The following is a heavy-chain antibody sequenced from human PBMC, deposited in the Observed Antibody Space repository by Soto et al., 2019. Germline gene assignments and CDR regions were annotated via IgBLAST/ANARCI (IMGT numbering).Heavy chain of an antibody. D-gene: IGHD6-6*01. Sequence: QVQLVQSGAEVKKPGSSVKVSCKASGGTFSSYAIRWVRQAPGQGLEWMGGITPIFGAADYAQKFQGRVTSTADESTSTAYMELSILGSEDTAVYYCAGDGIAARPIAWFDPWGQGTLVTVSS. V-gene: IGHV1-69*12. J-gene: IGHJ5*02. CDR2: ITPIFGAA. CDR3: AGDGIAARPIAWFDP. CDR1: GGTFSSYA.